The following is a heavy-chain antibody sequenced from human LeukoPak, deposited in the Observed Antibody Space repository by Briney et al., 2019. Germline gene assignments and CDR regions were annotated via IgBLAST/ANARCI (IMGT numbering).Heavy chain of an antibody. D-gene: IGHD5-24*01. CDR3: ARDIREVAQ. Sequence: ASVKVSCKASGYTFTSYGISWVRQAPGQGLEWMGWISAYNGNTNYAQKFQGRVTMTRDTSISTAYMEVSRLRSDDTAVYYCARDIREVAQWGQGTLVTVSS. CDR1: GYTFTSYG. V-gene: IGHV1-18*01. J-gene: IGHJ4*02. CDR2: ISAYNGNT.